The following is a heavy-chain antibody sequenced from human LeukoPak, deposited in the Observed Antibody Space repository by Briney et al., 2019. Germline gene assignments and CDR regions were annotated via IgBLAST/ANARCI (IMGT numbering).Heavy chain of an antibody. J-gene: IGHJ3*02. CDR1: GFTFSSYE. CDR3: ARQIRSYTAFDI. Sequence: GGPLRLSCAASGFTFSSYEMNWVRQAPGKGLEWVSYISSSGSTIYYADSVKGRFTISRDNAKNSLYLQMNSLRAEDTAVYYCARQIRSYTAFDIWGQGTMVTVSP. CDR2: ISSSGSTI. D-gene: IGHD4-23*01. V-gene: IGHV3-48*03.